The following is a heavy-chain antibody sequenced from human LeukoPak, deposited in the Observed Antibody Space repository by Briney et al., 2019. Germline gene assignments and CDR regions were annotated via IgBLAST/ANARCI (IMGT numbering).Heavy chain of an antibody. V-gene: IGHV3-66*01. J-gene: IGHJ4*02. CDR3: ARIKANYVWGSYRPEFDY. Sequence: GGSLRLSCAASGFTVSSNYMSWVRQAPGKGLEWVSVIYSGGSTYYADSVKGRFTISRDNSKNTLYLQMNSLRAEDTAVYYCARIKANYVWGSYRPEFDYWGQGTLVTVSS. CDR2: IYSGGST. CDR1: GFTVSSNY. D-gene: IGHD3-16*02.